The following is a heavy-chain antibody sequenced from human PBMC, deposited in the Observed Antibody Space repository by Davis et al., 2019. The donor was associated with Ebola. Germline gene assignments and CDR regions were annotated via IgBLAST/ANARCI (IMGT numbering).Heavy chain of an antibody. Sequence: GESLKISCAASGFTFSSFWMSWVRQAPGKGLEWVASIKQDGSEKYYVDSVKGRCTISRDNAKNSLYLQMNNLRAEDTAMYYCTKPPGRDGMDVWGQGTLVTVSS. J-gene: IGHJ6*02. CDR1: GFTFSSFW. V-gene: IGHV3-7*01. D-gene: IGHD1-26*01. CDR2: IKQDGSEK. CDR3: TKPPGRDGMDV.